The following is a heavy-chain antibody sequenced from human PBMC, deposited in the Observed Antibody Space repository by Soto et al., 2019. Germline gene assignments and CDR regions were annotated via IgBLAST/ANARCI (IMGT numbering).Heavy chain of an antibody. Sequence: PGESLKISCKGSGYSFTSYWIGWVRQMPGKGLEWMGIIYPGDSDTRYSPSFQGQVTISADKSISTAYLQWSSLKASDTAMYYCARYTAATNWKTYGMDVWGQGTTVTVSS. CDR1: GYSFTSYW. CDR3: ARYTAATNWKTYGMDV. CDR2: IYPGDSDT. V-gene: IGHV5-51*01. D-gene: IGHD2-15*01. J-gene: IGHJ6*02.